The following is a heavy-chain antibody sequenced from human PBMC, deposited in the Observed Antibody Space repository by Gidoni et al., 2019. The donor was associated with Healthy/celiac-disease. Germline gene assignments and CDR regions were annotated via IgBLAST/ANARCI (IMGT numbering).Heavy chain of an antibody. CDR1: GGTFSSYA. Sequence: QVQLVQSGAEVKKPGSSVKVSCKASGGTFSSYAISWVRQAPGQGLEWMGGIIPIFGTANYAQKFQGRVTITADESTSTAYMELSSLRSEDTAVYYCASGPYYYDSSGYYYPPNVWGKGTTVTVSS. J-gene: IGHJ6*04. V-gene: IGHV1-69*01. CDR3: ASGPYYYDSSGYYYPPNV. CDR2: IIPIFGTA. D-gene: IGHD3-22*01.